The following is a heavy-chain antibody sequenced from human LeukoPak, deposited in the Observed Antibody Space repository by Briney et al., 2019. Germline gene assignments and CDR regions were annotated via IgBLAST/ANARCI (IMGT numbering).Heavy chain of an antibody. CDR3: AKAGRAPTDFWSDYYTYYYALDV. Sequence: GGSLRLSCAASGFTFSSYAMSWVRQAPGKGLEWVSAISGSGGSTYYADSVKGRFTISSDNSKNTLLLQMHSLRAEDTAVYYCAKAGRAPTDFWSDYYTYYYALDVWGQGTTVTVSS. J-gene: IGHJ6*02. V-gene: IGHV3-23*01. D-gene: IGHD3-3*01. CDR1: GFTFSSYA. CDR2: ISGSGGST.